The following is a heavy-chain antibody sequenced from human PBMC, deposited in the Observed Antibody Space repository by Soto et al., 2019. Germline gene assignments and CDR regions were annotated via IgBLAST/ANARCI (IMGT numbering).Heavy chain of an antibody. D-gene: IGHD6-13*01. CDR2: ISSSSSYI. CDR3: ARGAAAAYYFDY. CDR1: GFTFSSYS. Sequence: KTGGSLRLSCAASGFTFSSYSMNWVRQAPGKGLEWVSSISSSSSYIYYADSVKGRFTISRDNAKNSLYLQMNSLRAEDTAVYYCARGAAAAYYFDYWGQGTPVTVSS. J-gene: IGHJ4*02. V-gene: IGHV3-21*01.